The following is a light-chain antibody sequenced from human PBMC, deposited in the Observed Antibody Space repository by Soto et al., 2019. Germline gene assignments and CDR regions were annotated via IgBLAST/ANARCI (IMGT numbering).Light chain of an antibody. J-gene: IGLJ1*01. Sequence: QSVLTQPASVSGSPGQSITISCTGTSSDVGAYKYVSWYQQHPGKVPKLIIYGVSNRPSGVSNRFSASKSGNTAFLTISGLQPEDEADYYCSSFTGTTTLDVFGTGTKVTVL. V-gene: IGLV2-14*03. CDR3: SSFTGTTTLDV. CDR2: GVS. CDR1: SSDVGAYKY.